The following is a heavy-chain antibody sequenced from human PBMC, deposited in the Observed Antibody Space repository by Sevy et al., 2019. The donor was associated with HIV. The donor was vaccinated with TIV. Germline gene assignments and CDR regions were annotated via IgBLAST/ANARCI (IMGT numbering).Heavy chain of an antibody. D-gene: IGHD3-3*01. CDR3: ARGDLNYDFWSGYWKTDNWFDP. Sequence: SQTLSLTCAISGDSVSSNSAAWNWIRQSPSRGLEWLGRTYYRSKWYNDYAVSVKSRITINPDTSKNQFSLQLNSVTPEETAVYYCARGDLNYDFWSGYWKTDNWFDPWGQGTLVTVSS. CDR2: TYYRSKWYN. CDR1: GDSVSSNSAA. J-gene: IGHJ5*02. V-gene: IGHV6-1*01.